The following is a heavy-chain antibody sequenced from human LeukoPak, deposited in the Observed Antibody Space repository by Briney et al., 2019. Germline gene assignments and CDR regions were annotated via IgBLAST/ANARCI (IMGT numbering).Heavy chain of an antibody. CDR1: GDSISSSGYC. CDR2: ICYTGNT. Sequence: PSETLSLTCTLSGDSISSSGYCWGWIRQPPGKGLECVGVICYTGNTYYNPSLKSRVTISVDTSKNQFSLRLSPVTAADTAVYYCARHKSGIDWFDPWGQGTLVTVSS. J-gene: IGHJ5*02. D-gene: IGHD1-20*01. CDR3: ARHKSGIDWFDP. V-gene: IGHV4-39*01.